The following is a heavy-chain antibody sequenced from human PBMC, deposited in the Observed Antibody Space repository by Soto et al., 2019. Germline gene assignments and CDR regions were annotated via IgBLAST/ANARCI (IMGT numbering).Heavy chain of an antibody. V-gene: IGHV4-30-2*01. CDR1: GGSISSGGYS. J-gene: IGHJ4*02. Sequence: SETLSLTSAVSGGSISSGGYSWSWIRQPPGKGLESIGYIYHSGSTYYNPSLKSRVTISVDRSKNQFSLKLSSVTAADTAVYYCARGMTTVTTFDYWGQGTLVTVSS. CDR3: ARGMTTVTTFDY. D-gene: IGHD4-17*01. CDR2: IYHSGST.